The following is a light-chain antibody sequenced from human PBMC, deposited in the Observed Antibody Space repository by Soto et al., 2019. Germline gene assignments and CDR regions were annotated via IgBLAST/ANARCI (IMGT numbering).Light chain of an antibody. CDR2: DAS. CDR1: QSITNC. J-gene: IGKJ2*01. CDR3: HQHNRYSPYT. V-gene: IGKV1-5*03. Sequence: IQMTQSPSTLSASVGDRVTITCRASQSITNCLAWYQQKPGKAPKLLIFDASSLRSGVPSRFSGSGPGTEFTLTISSLQPEDFATYYCHQHNRYSPYTFGQGTKVDIK.